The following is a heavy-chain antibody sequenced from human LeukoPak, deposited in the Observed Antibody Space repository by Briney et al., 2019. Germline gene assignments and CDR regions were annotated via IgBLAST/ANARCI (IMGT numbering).Heavy chain of an antibody. CDR1: GGSISSYY. V-gene: IGHV4-4*07. CDR3: ARDQTGSMGIAARGGGFDY. J-gene: IGHJ4*02. Sequence: SETLSLTCTVSGGSISSYYWSWIRQPAGKGLEWIGRIYTSGSTNYNPSLKSRVTMSVDTSKNQFSLKLSSVTAADTAVHYCARDQTGSMGIAARGGGFDYWGQGTLVTVSS. D-gene: IGHD6-6*01. CDR2: IYTSGST.